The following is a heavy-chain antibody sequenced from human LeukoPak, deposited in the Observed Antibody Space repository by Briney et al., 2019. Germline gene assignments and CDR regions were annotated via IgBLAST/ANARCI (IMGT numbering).Heavy chain of an antibody. V-gene: IGHV3-21*01. CDR1: GFTFSSYS. Sequence: PGGSLRLSCAASGFTFSSYSMNCVRQAPGKGLEWGSSISSSRNDIYYTDSLRGRFTISRDNAKHTLYLQKKTTRAEETPVCFSASAPKALGYCSSTSCYGWAQRTLVSVP. CDR3: ASAPKALGYCSSTSCYG. J-gene: IGHJ4*02. CDR2: ISSSRNDI. D-gene: IGHD2-2*01.